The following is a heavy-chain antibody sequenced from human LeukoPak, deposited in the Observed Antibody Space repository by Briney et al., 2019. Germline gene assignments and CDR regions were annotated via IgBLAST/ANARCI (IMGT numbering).Heavy chain of an antibody. CDR1: GYTFTSYG. J-gene: IGHJ4*02. CDR3: ARGVAFGYDFWSGYYQTNFDY. V-gene: IGHV1-8*03. Sequence: ASVKVSCKASGYTFTSYGISWVRQATGQGLEWMGWMNPNSGNTGYAQNFQGRVTITRNTSISTAYMELSSLRSEDTAVYYCARGVAFGYDFWSGYYQTNFDYWGQGTLVTVSS. D-gene: IGHD3-3*01. CDR2: MNPNSGNT.